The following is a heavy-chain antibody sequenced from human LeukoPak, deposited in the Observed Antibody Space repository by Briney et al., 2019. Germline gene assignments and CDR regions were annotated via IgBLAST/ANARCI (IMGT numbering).Heavy chain of an antibody. D-gene: IGHD3-10*01. V-gene: IGHV3-7*01. Sequence: PGGSLRLSCAVSGFTLSSSWMTWVRQAPGKELEWVATIKEDGSEKYYVDSVKGRFTISRDNAKNSLYLQMNSLRAEDTAVYFCARDRISSWGKGTTVTVSS. CDR3: ARDRISS. J-gene: IGHJ6*04. CDR2: IKEDGSEK. CDR1: GFTLSSSW.